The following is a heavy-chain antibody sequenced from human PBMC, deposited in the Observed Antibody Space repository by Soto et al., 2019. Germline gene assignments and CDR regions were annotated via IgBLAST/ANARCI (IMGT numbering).Heavy chain of an antibody. V-gene: IGHV4-38-2*02. CDR2: IYHSGST. J-gene: IGHJ6*02. Sequence: SETLSLTCTVSGYSISSGYYWGWIRQPPGKGLEWIGSIYHSGSTYYNPSLKSRVTMSVDTSKNQFSLKLSSVTAADTAVYYCARDHYYYYYYGMDVWGQGTTVTVSS. CDR3: ARDHYYYYYYGMDV. CDR1: GYSISSGYY.